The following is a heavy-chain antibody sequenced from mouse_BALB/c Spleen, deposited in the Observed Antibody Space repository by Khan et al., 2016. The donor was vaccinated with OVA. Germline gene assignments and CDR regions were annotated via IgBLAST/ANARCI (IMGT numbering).Heavy chain of an antibody. V-gene: IGHV14-3*02. J-gene: IGHJ2*01. CDR2: IDPANGNN. Sequence: EVQLQESGAELVKPGASVKLSCTASGFNFKDTYMNWVKQRPEKGLEWIGRIDPANGNNKYDPKFQGKGTITADTSSKPAYLQISRLTSEDPGVYYWTKINAWGKGTTLTVSS. CDR1: GFNFKDTY. CDR3: TKINA.